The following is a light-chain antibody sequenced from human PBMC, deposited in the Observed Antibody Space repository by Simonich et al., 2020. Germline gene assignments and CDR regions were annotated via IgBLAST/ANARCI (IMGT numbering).Light chain of an antibody. CDR1: QSISSY. CDR3: QQYDNLPPLFT. V-gene: IGKV1-39*01. CDR2: AAS. Sequence: DIQMTQSPSSLSASVGDRVTITRRASQSISSYLNWYQQKPGKAPKLLIYAASSLQSGVPSRFSGSGSGTDFTLTISSLQPEDIATYYCQQYDNLPPLFTFGPGTKVDIK. J-gene: IGKJ3*01.